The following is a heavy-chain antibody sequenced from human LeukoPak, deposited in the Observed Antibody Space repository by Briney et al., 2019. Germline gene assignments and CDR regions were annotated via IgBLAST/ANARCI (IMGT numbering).Heavy chain of an antibody. CDR3: AKDISAGSRSCSGGSCYFVDY. D-gene: IGHD2-15*01. CDR2: ISWNSGSI. J-gene: IGHJ4*02. Sequence: PGGSLRLSCAASGFTFDDYAMHWVRQAPGKGLEWVSVISWNSGSIGYADSVKGRFTISRDNAKNSLYLQMNSLRAEDTALYYCAKDISAGSRSCSGGSCYFVDYWGQGTLVTVSS. V-gene: IGHV3-9*01. CDR1: GFTFDDYA.